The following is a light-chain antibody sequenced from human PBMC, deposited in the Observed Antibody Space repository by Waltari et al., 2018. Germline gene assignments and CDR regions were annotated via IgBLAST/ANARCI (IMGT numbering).Light chain of an antibody. J-gene: IGLJ1*01. V-gene: IGLV1-44*01. CDR2: GNN. CDR1: RSNIGRNT. CDR3: AAWDDSPTGYV. Sequence: QSVLTQPPSASGTPGQRVTISCSGSRSNIGRNTVNWYQQVPGTAPKLLIYGNNQRPSGVPDRFSGSKSGTSASLAISGLQSEDEADYYCAAWDDSPTGYVFGSGTRVTVL.